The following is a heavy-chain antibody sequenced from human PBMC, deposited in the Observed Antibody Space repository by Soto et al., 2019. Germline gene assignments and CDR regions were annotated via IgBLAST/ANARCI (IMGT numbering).Heavy chain of an antibody. J-gene: IGHJ4*02. CDR1: GYSFTSYW. Sequence: PGESLKISCKGSGYSFTSYWIGWVRQMPGKGLEWMGIIYPGDSDTRYSPSFQGQVTISADKSISTACLQWSSLKASDTAMYYCARWGPIAPANKLQKSNYFDYWGQGTLVTVSS. CDR2: IYPGDSDT. CDR3: ARWGPIAPANKLQKSNYFDY. V-gene: IGHV5-51*01. D-gene: IGHD6-25*01.